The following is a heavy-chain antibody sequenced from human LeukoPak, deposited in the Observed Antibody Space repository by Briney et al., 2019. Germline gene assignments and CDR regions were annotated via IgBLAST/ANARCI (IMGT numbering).Heavy chain of an antibody. Sequence: ASVTVSCKASGYTFTSYGISWVRQAPGQGLEGMGWISAYNGNTNYAQKLQGRVTMTTDTSTSTAYMELRSLRSDDTAVYYCATGVTYCSSTSCSALYYFDYWGQGTLVTVSS. D-gene: IGHD2-2*01. CDR1: GYTFTSYG. J-gene: IGHJ4*02. V-gene: IGHV1-18*01. CDR3: ATGVTYCSSTSCSALYYFDY. CDR2: ISAYNGNT.